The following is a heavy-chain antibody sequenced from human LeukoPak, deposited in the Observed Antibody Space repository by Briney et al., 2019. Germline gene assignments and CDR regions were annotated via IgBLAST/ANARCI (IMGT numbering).Heavy chain of an antibody. CDR1: GFTFSSYW. J-gene: IGHJ4*02. CDR3: ARDLGYGDYAYSFDY. D-gene: IGHD4-17*01. CDR2: INSDGSST. V-gene: IGHV3-74*01. Sequence: PGGSLRLSCAASGFTFSSYWMHWVRQAPGKGLVWVSRINSDGSSTSYADSVKGRFTISRDNAKNTLYLQMNSLRAEDTAVYYCARDLGYGDYAYSFDYWGQGTLVTVSS.